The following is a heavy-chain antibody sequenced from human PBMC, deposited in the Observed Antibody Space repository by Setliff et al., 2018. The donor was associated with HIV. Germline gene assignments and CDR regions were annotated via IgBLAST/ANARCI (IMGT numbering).Heavy chain of an antibody. Sequence: GGSLRLSCAASGFTFSNYGMHWVRQAPGKGLEWVAVIWYDGSNQYYADSVKGRFAISRDNSKNTLYLQMNSLRAEDTAVYYCARDSGYYYDSSGYQPHFDSWGQGTLVTVSS. CDR1: GFTFSNYG. CDR3: ARDSGYYYDSSGYQPHFDS. J-gene: IGHJ4*02. V-gene: IGHV3-33*01. CDR2: IWYDGSNQ. D-gene: IGHD3-22*01.